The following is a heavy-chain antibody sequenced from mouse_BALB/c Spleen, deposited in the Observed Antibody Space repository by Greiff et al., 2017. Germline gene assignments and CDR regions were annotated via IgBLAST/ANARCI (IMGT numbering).Heavy chain of an antibody. CDR1: GFNIKDTY. J-gene: IGHJ4*01. D-gene: IGHD1-1*01. CDR2: IDPANGNT. CDR3: ARSDYYGSAMDY. V-gene: IGHV14-3*02. Sequence: VQLQQSGAELVKPGASVKLSCTASGFNIKDTYMHWVKQRPEQGLEWIGRIDPANGNTKYDPKFQGKATITADTSSNTAYLQLSSLTSEDTAVYYCARSDYYGSAMDYWGQGTSVTVSS.